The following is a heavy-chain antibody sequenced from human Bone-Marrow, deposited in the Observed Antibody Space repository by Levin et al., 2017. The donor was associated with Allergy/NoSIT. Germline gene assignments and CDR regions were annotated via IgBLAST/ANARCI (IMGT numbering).Heavy chain of an antibody. V-gene: IGHV3-23*01. D-gene: IGHD3-22*01. CDR3: AKVVGNYDTSGYLGGTGLGYFGS. CDR1: GFTFSNYA. Sequence: GGSLRLSCAASGFTFSNYAMSWVRQAPGKGLEWVSTISGSGGSTYYADSVKGRFTISRDSSKNTLYLQMNSLGAEDTAVYYCAKVVGNYDTSGYLGGTGLGYFGSWGQGTLVTVSS. J-gene: IGHJ4*02. CDR2: ISGSGGST.